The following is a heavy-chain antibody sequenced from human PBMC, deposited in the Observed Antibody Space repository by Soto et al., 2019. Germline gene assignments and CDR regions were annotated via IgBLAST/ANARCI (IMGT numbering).Heavy chain of an antibody. D-gene: IGHD3-10*01. J-gene: IGHJ3*02. CDR2: TIPVFNTA. Sequence: QVQLEQSGAEAKKPGSSVKVSCKASGGTLSDHGVAWLRQAPGQGLEWMGGTIPVFNTAKYAQKFQGRVTVTADKFTNIAYMELSSLRSDDTAFDFCARGVYGSGNYYTGPSAFDIWGQGTMVIVSS. CDR3: ARGVYGSGNYYTGPSAFDI. CDR1: GGTLSDHG. V-gene: IGHV1-69*06.